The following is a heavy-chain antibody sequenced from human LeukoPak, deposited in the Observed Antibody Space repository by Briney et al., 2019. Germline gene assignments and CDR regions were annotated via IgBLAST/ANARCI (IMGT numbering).Heavy chain of an antibody. V-gene: IGHV1-18*01. CDR2: ISAYNGNT. CDR1: GYTFTSYG. CDR3: ARDRGSGGGARGIDY. J-gene: IGHJ4*02. D-gene: IGHD1-26*01. Sequence: ASVKVSCKASGYTFTSYGISWVRQAPGQGLEWMGWISAYNGNTNYAQKLQGRVTMTTVTSTSTAYMELRSLRSDDTAVYYCARDRGSGGGARGIDYWGQGTLVTVSS.